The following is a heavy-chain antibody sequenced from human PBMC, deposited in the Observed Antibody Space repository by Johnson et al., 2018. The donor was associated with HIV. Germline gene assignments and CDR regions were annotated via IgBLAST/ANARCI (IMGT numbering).Heavy chain of an antibody. CDR2: IKQDGSEK. D-gene: IGHD2-15*01. J-gene: IGHJ3*01. Sequence: VQLVESGGGLVQPGGSLRLSCAASGFTFSSYWMSWVRQAPGKGLEWVANIKQDGSEKYYVDSVKGRFTISRDNAKNSLYLHMNSLRADDTALYFCARDRASPTDSHDALNVWGQGTMVTVSS. V-gene: IGHV3-7*01. CDR3: ARDRASPTDSHDALNV. CDR1: GFTFSSYW.